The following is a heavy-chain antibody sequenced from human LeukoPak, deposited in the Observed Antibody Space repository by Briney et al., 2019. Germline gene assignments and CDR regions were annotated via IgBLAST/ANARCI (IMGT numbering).Heavy chain of an antibody. Sequence: GGSLRLSCAASGFTFDDYTMHWVRQAPGKGLEWVSLISWGGVSTYYADSVKGRFTISRDNSKNSLYLQLNSLRTDDTAFYYCAKDGGSGATRPIDFWGQGTLVTVSS. J-gene: IGHJ4*02. V-gene: IGHV3-43*01. CDR1: GFTFDDYT. CDR3: AKDGGSGATRPIDF. D-gene: IGHD1-26*01. CDR2: ISWGGVST.